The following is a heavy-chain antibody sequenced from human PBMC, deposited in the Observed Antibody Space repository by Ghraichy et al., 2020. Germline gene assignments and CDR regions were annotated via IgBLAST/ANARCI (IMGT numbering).Heavy chain of an antibody. V-gene: IGHV4-34*01. Sequence: SETLSLTCAVYGESFSDYYWSWIRQSPGKGLEWIGEINHSGSTNYNPSLKSRVTISVDTSKNQFSLKPSSVTAADTAVYYCARGSSDYIHWGQGTLVTVSS. CDR3: ARGSSDYIH. CDR1: GESFSDYY. J-gene: IGHJ4*02. D-gene: IGHD3-16*01. CDR2: INHSGST.